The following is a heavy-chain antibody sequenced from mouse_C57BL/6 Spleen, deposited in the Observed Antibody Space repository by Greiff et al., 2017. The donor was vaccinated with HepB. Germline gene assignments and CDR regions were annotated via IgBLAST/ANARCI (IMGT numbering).Heavy chain of an antibody. Sequence: QVQLQQSGPELVKPGASVKISCKASGYAFSSSWMNWVKQRPGKGLEWIGRIYPGDGDTNYNGKFKGKATLTADKSSSTAYMQLSSLTSEDSAVYFCARTPIVTTDYYAMDYWGQGTSVTVSS. CDR1: GYAFSSSW. J-gene: IGHJ4*01. D-gene: IGHD2-5*01. CDR3: ARTPIVTTDYYAMDY. CDR2: IYPGDGDT. V-gene: IGHV1-82*01.